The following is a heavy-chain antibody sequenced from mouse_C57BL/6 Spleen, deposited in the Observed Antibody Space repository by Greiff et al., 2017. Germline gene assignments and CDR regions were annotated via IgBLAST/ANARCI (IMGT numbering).Heavy chain of an antibody. V-gene: IGHV1-69*01. CDR1: GYTFTSYW. CDR3: ARSVDY. J-gene: IGHJ4*01. CDR2: IDPSDSYT. Sequence: VQLQQPGAELVMPGASVKLSCKASGYTFTSYWMHWVKQRPGQSLEWIGEIDPSDSYTNYTQKFKGKSTLTVDKSSSTAYMQLSSLTSEDSAVYYCARSVDYWGQGTSVTVSS.